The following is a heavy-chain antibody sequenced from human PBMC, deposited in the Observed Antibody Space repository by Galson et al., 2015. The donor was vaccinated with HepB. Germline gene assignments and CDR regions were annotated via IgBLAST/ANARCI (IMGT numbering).Heavy chain of an antibody. CDR1: GFTFSSYA. V-gene: IGHV3-30-3*01. CDR3: ARDARALAAAGISGFDY. CDR2: ISYDGSNK. Sequence: SLRLSCAASGFTFSSYAMHWVRQAPGKGLEWVAVISYDGSNKYYADSVKGRFTIFRDNSKNTLYLQMNSLRAEDTAVYYCARDARALAAAGISGFDYWGQGTLVTVSS. D-gene: IGHD6-13*01. J-gene: IGHJ4*02.